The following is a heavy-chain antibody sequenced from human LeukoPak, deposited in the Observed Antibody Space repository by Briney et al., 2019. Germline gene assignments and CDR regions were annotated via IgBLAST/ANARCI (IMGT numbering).Heavy chain of an antibody. D-gene: IGHD2-15*01. Sequence: SETLSLTCTVSGYSISSGYYWGWIRQPPGKGLEWIGSIYHSGSTYYNPSLKSRVTISVDTSKNQFSLKLSSVTAADTAVYYCARCHRYCSGGSCPTFDYWGQGTLVTVSS. V-gene: IGHV4-38-2*02. CDR3: ARCHRYCSGGSCPTFDY. CDR1: GYSISSGYY. J-gene: IGHJ4*02. CDR2: IYHSGST.